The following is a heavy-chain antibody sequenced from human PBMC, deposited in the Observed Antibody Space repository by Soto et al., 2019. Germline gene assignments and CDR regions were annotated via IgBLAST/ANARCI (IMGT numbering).Heavy chain of an antibody. CDR1: GFTFSNFG. CDR2: ISASSART. V-gene: IGHV3-23*01. J-gene: IGHJ4*02. D-gene: IGHD5-12*01. Sequence: DVQLLESGGDLVQPGGSLRLPCVASGFTFSNFGTSWVRQAPGKGLEWVSAISASSARTYYADSVLGLFTISRDYSKNTLYLRMNSLSGEDAAVYYGATAPDSECSAYDLDFDYWGQGTQVTVSS. CDR3: ATAPDSECSAYDLDFDY.